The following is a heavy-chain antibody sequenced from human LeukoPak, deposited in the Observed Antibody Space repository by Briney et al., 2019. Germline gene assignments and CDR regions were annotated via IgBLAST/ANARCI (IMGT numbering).Heavy chain of an antibody. CDR1: GFSFSVFW. CDR2: IKTDGSIT. J-gene: IGHJ5*02. Sequence: GGSLRLSCAASGFSFSVFWMHWVRQVPGKGPVWVSRIKTDGSITDYADSVKGRFTISRDNAKNTLYLQMNSLRAEDTAVYYCARGNSGSYSQDWFDPWGQGTLVTVSS. V-gene: IGHV3-74*01. D-gene: IGHD1-26*01. CDR3: ARGNSGSYSQDWFDP.